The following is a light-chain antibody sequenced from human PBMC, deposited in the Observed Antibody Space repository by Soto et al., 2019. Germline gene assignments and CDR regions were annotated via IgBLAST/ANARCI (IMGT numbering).Light chain of an antibody. CDR3: NSYRSGSTRV. J-gene: IGLJ3*02. CDR1: RSDVGGYNY. V-gene: IGLV2-14*01. CDR2: DVS. Sequence: QPASVSGSPGQSITISCTGTRSDVGGYNYVSWYQQHPGKAPKLMIYDVSNRPSGVSNRFSGSKSGNTASLTISGLQAEDEADYYCNSYRSGSTRVFGGGTKVTVL.